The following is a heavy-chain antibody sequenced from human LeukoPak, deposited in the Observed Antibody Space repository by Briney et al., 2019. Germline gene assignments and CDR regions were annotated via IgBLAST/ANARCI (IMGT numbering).Heavy chain of an antibody. Sequence: GESLKISCKGSGYRFTSYWIGWVRQMPRKGLEWMGIIYPGDSDTRYSPSFRGQVTISADKSISTAYLQWSSLKASDTAMYYCARPRFSYYYDSSGYPLGDAFDIWGQGTMVTVSS. CDR1: GYRFTSYW. CDR3: ARPRFSYYYDSSGYPLGDAFDI. CDR2: IYPGDSDT. D-gene: IGHD3-22*01. V-gene: IGHV5-51*01. J-gene: IGHJ3*02.